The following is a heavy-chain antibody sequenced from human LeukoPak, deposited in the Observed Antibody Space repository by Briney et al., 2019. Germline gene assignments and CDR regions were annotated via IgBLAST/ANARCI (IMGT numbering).Heavy chain of an antibody. J-gene: IGHJ6*02. Sequence: SETLSLTCTVSGGSISSSSYYWGWIRQPPGKGLEWIGSIYYSGSTYYNPSLKSRVTISVDTSKNQFSLKLSSVTAADTAVYYCARDMYYYGSGTSGYYYYGMDVWGQGTTVTVSS. CDR1: GGSISSSSYY. V-gene: IGHV4-39*07. CDR3: ARDMYYYGSGTSGYYYYGMDV. D-gene: IGHD3-10*01. CDR2: IYYSGST.